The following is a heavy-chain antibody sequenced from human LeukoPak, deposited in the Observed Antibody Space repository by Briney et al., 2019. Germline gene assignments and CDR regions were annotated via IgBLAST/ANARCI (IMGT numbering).Heavy chain of an antibody. CDR3: VSFYETY. Sequence: GGSLRLSCAASGNYWMHWVRQAPGKGLVWVSHINGDGSWTSYADSVKGRFTISKDNAKDTVYLQMNNLRAEDTAVYYCVSFYETYWGRGTLVTVSS. CDR2: INGDGSWT. CDR1: GNYW. J-gene: IGHJ4*02. V-gene: IGHV3-74*01. D-gene: IGHD2-2*01.